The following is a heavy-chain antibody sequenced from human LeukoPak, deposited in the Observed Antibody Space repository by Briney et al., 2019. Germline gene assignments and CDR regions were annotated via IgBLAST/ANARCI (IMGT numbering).Heavy chain of an antibody. CDR2: ISSNGGST. V-gene: IGHV3-64*01. Sequence: GGPLRLSCAASGFTFSSYAMHWVRQAPGKGLEYVSAISSNGGSTYYANSVKGRFTISRDNSKNTLYLQMGSLRAEDMAVYYCARGSGWLIDYWGQGTLVTVSS. CDR1: GFTFSSYA. J-gene: IGHJ4*02. CDR3: ARGSGWLIDY. D-gene: IGHD6-19*01.